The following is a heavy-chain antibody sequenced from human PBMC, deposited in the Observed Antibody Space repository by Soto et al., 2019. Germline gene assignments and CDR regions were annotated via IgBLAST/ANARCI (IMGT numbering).Heavy chain of an antibody. V-gene: IGHV1-18*04. Sequence: ASVKVSCKSIGYTSSSYGISWVRQAPGQGLEWMGWISAFNGDTKYAQNFQGRVAITRDPSTSTAHMELRSLRSDDAAVYFCATKEDHKVDQPYSYGIDVWGQATTLTVFS. CDR1: GYTSSSYG. J-gene: IGHJ6*02. CDR2: ISAFNGDT. CDR3: ATKEDHKVDQPYSYGIDV.